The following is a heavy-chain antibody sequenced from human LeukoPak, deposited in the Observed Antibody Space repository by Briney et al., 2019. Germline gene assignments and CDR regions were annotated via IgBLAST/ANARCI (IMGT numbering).Heavy chain of an antibody. CDR2: IKQDGSEK. Sequence: GALRLSCAASGFTFSSYWMSWVRQAPGKGLEWVANIKQDGSEKYYVDSVKGGFTISRDNAKNSLYLQMNSLRAEDTAVYYCARDRSPSDWFDPWGQGTLVTVSS. D-gene: IGHD2-21*01. V-gene: IGHV3-7*01. CDR1: GFTFSSYW. J-gene: IGHJ5*02. CDR3: ARDRSPSDWFDP.